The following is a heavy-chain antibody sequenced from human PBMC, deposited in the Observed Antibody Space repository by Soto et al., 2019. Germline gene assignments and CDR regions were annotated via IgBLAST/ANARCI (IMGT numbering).Heavy chain of an antibody. CDR1: GFTFSYHA. D-gene: IGHD3-9*01. V-gene: IGHV3-30-3*01. J-gene: IGHJ4*02. CDR2: ISYDGDNK. CDR3: ARDLSAYDILTAGLDY. Sequence: WGSLRLSCAASGFTFSYHALNWVRQAPGKGLEWVAVISYDGDNKYIAESVKGRFTISRDNSKNTVSLQMNSLRTEDTAVYYCARDLSAYDILTAGLDYWGQGTLVNVSS.